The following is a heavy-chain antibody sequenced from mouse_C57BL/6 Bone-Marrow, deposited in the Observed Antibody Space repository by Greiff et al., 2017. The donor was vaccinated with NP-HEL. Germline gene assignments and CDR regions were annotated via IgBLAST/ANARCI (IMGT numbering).Heavy chain of an antibody. CDR1: GFNIKDDY. CDR2: IDPENGDT. Sequence: VQLQQSGAELVRPGASVKLSCTASGFNIKDDYMHWVKQRPEQGLEWIGWIDPENGDTEYASKFQGTATITADTSSNTAYLQLSSLTSEDTSVYYCTTPDYYGPWFAYWGQGTLVTVSA. V-gene: IGHV14-4*01. CDR3: TTPDYYGPWFAY. D-gene: IGHD1-1*01. J-gene: IGHJ3*01.